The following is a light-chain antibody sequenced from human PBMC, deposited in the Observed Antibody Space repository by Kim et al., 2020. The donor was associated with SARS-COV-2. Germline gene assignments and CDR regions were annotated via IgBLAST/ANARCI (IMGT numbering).Light chain of an antibody. CDR2: KAS. V-gene: IGKV1-5*03. J-gene: IGKJ1*01. Sequence: ASLGDRVTITCRARQYITRRLAWYQQKPRKAPKVLISKASTLESGVPSTFSGSGSGTDFTLTISSLQPDDFATYYCQQYDTYPWTFGQGTKVDIK. CDR1: QYITRR. CDR3: QQYDTYPWT.